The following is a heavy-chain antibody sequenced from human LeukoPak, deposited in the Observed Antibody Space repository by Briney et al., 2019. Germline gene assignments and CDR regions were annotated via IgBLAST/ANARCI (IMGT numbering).Heavy chain of an antibody. D-gene: IGHD2-21*02. CDR2: IYPSDSDT. V-gene: IGHV5-51*01. CDR1: GYSFTNYW. Sequence: GESLKISCKGSGYSFTNYWIGWVRQMPGKGPEWMGIIYPSDSDTRYSPAFQGQVTISADKSISATYLQWSSLRASDTAMYYCARHKGVTGSRLNYFYYGMDVWGQGTTVTVSS. J-gene: IGHJ6*01. CDR3: ARHKGVTGSRLNYFYYGMDV.